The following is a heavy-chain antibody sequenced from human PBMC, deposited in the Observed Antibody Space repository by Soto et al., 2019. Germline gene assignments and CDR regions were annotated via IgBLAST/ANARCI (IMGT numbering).Heavy chain of an antibody. J-gene: IGHJ3*02. V-gene: IGHV1-58*01. Sequence: ASVKVSCKASGFTFTSSAVQWVRQARGQRLEWIGWIVVGSGNTNYTQKFQERVTITRDMSTSTAYMELSSLRSEDTAVYYCAATGYSSGWYGWAFDIWGQGTMVTVSS. CDR1: GFTFTSSA. D-gene: IGHD6-19*01. CDR2: IVVGSGNT. CDR3: AATGYSSGWYGWAFDI.